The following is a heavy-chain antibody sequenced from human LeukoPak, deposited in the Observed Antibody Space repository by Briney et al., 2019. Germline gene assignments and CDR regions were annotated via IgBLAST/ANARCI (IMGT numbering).Heavy chain of an antibody. D-gene: IGHD1-26*01. J-gene: IGHJ4*02. CDR2: IYYSGST. CDR3: VRQSGSYGGILDN. V-gene: IGHV4-39*01. Sequence: SETLSLTCSVSGGSITYSHYYWGWVRQPPGKGLEWIGGIYYSGSTYYNPSLKSRVTISVDTSRNEFSLRLSSVTAADTALYFCVRQSGSYGGILDNWGQGILGTVSS. CDR1: GGSITYSHYY.